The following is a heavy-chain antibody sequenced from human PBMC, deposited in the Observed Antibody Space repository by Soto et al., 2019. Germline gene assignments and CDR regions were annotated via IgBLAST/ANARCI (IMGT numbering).Heavy chain of an antibody. CDR1: GDSVSSNDAT. J-gene: IGHJ5*01. V-gene: IGHV6-1*01. CDR2: TYYRSNWYT. CDR3: ARLIGNSWLDS. Sequence: PFQSLSLTCAISGDSVSSNDATWVWIRQSPSRGLEWLGRTYYRSNWYTDYAVSVKGRITISPDTSNNQLSLQLNSVTPDDTAVYYCARLIGNSWLDSWGQGTLVTVSS. D-gene: IGHD2-8*01.